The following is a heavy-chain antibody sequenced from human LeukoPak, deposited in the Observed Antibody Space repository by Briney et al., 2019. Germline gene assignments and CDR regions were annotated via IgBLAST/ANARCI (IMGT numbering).Heavy chain of an antibody. J-gene: IGHJ6*02. D-gene: IGHD3-3*01. CDR1: GGSIRSGGYS. V-gene: IGHV4-30-2*01. CDR2: IYHSGST. Sequence: SQTLSLTCAVSGGSIRSGGYSWSWIRQPPGKGLEWIGYIYHSGSTYYNPSLKSRVTISVDRSKNQFSLKLSSVTAADTAVYYCARTDDYYYGMDVWGQGTTVTVSS. CDR3: ARTDDYYYGMDV.